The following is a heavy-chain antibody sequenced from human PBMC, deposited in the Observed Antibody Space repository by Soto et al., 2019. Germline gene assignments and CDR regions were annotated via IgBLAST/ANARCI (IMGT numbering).Heavy chain of an antibody. V-gene: IGHV4-39*07. D-gene: IGHD3-16*01. CDR2: IHYNGNS. CDR3: ARRYGGNFDY. CDR1: GGSISGSSDY. Sequence: SETLSLTCTVSGGSISGSSDYWGWIHQPPGKGLEWIASIHYNGNSLFNPSLKSRVTISVDTSKNQFSLKLSSVTAADTAVYYCARRYGGNFDYWGQGTLVTVSS. J-gene: IGHJ4*02.